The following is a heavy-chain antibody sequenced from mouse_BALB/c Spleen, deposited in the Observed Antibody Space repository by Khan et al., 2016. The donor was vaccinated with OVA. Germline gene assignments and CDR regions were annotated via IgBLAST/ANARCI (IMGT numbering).Heavy chain of an antibody. CDR3: ARGGSSGPAWFAY. J-gene: IGHJ3*01. D-gene: IGHD3-1*01. V-gene: IGHV3-6*02. Sequence: EVQLQESGPGLVKPSQSLSLTCSVTGYSITSGYFWNWIRQFPGNKLEWMGYIRFDGASIYSPSLKNRISITRDTSTNQFFLKLNSVTPEDTATYYGARGGSSGPAWFAYWGQGTLVTVSA. CDR2: IRFDGAS. CDR1: GYSITSGYF.